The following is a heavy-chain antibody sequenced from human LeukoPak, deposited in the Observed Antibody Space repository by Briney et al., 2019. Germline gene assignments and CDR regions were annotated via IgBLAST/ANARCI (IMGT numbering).Heavy chain of an antibody. J-gene: IGHJ3*02. D-gene: IGHD3-10*01. CDR2: IGSSGTSL. CDR1: GFTFSNYE. V-gene: IGHV3-48*03. Sequence: PGGSLRLSCAASGFTFSNYEMNWVRQAPGKGLEWVSYIGSSGTSLYYADSVKGRFTISRDNAKNSLYLQMNSLRAEDTAVYYCARDHYGSGSYNTFDIWGQGTMVTVSS. CDR3: ARDHYGSGSYNTFDI.